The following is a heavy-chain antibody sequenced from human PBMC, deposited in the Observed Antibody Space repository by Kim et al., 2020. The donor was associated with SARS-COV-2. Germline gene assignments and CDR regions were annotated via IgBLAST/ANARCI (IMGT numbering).Heavy chain of an antibody. Sequence: NKKHANSVKGRLPISRDKSKNTLYLQMNSLGAEDTAVYYCARTNYGSGLDYWGQGTLVTVSS. CDR3: ARTNYGSGLDY. D-gene: IGHD3-10*01. CDR2: NK. V-gene: IGHV3-30*01. J-gene: IGHJ4*02.